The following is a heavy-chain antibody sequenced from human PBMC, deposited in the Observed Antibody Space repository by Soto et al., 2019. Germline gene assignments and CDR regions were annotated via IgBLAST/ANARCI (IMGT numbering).Heavy chain of an antibody. CDR3: ARDPLRLYDSSGYNWFDP. CDR1: GYTFTSYG. CDR2: ISAYNGNT. D-gene: IGHD3-22*01. J-gene: IGHJ5*02. V-gene: IGHV1-18*01. Sequence: ASVKVSCKASGYTFTSYGISWVRQAPGQGLEWMGWISAYNGNTNYAQKLRGRVTMTTDTSTSTAYMELRSLRSDDTAVYYCARDPLRLYDSSGYNWFDPWGQGTLVTVSS.